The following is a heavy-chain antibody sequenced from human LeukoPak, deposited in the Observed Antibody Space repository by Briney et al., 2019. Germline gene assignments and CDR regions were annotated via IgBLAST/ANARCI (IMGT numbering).Heavy chain of an antibody. CDR2: IYYSGST. V-gene: IGHV4-39*01. J-gene: IGHJ4*02. D-gene: IGHD6-19*01. CDR1: GGSISSSSYY. CDR3: ARLRGSGTDY. Sequence: SETLSLTCTVSGGSISSSSYYWGWIRQPPGKGLEWIGSIYYSGSTYYNPSLKSRVTISVDTSKNQFSLKLSSVTAADTAVYYYARLRGSGTDYWRQGTLVTDSS.